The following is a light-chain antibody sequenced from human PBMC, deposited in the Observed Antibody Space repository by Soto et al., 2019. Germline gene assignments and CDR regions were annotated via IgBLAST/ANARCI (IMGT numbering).Light chain of an antibody. V-gene: IGKV3-20*01. Sequence: EIVLTQSPGTLSLSPGERATVSCRASQSVSSSYLAWYQQKPGQAPRLLIYGASSRATSIPDRISGSGSGTDFTLTISRLEPEDFAVYYCQQYGSSPLTFGGGTKVEIK. CDR2: GAS. CDR1: QSVSSSY. CDR3: QQYGSSPLT. J-gene: IGKJ4*01.